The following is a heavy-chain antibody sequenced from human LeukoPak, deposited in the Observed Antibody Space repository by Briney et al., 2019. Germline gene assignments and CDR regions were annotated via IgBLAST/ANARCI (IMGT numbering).Heavy chain of an antibody. D-gene: IGHD1-1*01. CDR3: ARGGSGNWNAPFDY. V-gene: IGHV3-30*04. CDR1: GFTFSSYE. Sequence: PGGSLRLSCAASGFTFSSYEMNWVRQAPGKGLEWVAVISYDGSNKYYADSVKGRFTISRDNAKNSLYLQMNSLRTEDTAVYYCARGGSGNWNAPFDYWGQGTLVTVSS. CDR2: ISYDGSNK. J-gene: IGHJ4*02.